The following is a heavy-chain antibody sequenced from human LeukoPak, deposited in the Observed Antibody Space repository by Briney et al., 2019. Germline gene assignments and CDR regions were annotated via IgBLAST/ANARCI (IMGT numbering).Heavy chain of an antibody. J-gene: IGHJ4*02. V-gene: IGHV3-23*01. CDR3: AKLREDYGSGSYRYYFDY. Sequence: GGSLRLSCVASGFTFSSYAMSWVRQAPGKGLEWVSVISGGGGSTYYADSVKGRFTISRDNSKNTLYLQMNSLRAEDTAVYYCAKLREDYGSGSYRYYFDYWGQGTLVTVSS. CDR1: GFTFSSYA. D-gene: IGHD3-10*01. CDR2: ISGGGGST.